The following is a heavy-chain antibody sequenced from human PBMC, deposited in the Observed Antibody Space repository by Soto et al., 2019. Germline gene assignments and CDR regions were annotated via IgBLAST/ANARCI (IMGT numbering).Heavy chain of an antibody. CDR1: GFTFNIYG. Sequence: GGSLRFSCAASGFTFNIYGMHWVRQAPDKRLEWVALISYDGSNQYYADSVKGRFTISRDNSKNTLFLQMNSLRADDTAVYYCAKDQASGQGSFDSWGQGTLVTVSS. CDR2: ISYDGSNQ. CDR3: AKDQASGQGSFDS. V-gene: IGHV3-30*18. J-gene: IGHJ4*02.